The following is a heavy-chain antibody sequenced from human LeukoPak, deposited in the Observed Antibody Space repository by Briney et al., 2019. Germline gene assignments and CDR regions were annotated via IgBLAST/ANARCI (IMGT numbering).Heavy chain of an antibody. CDR2: TYHSGST. V-gene: IGHV4-34*01. Sequence: PSETLSLTCAVYGGSFSGYYWSWIRQPPGKGLEWIGYTYHSGSTYYNPSLKSRVTISVDRSKNQFSLKLSSVTAADTAVYYCARDGHGDYLAADYWGQGTLVTVSS. CDR1: GGSFSGYY. D-gene: IGHD4-17*01. CDR3: ARDGHGDYLAADY. J-gene: IGHJ4*02.